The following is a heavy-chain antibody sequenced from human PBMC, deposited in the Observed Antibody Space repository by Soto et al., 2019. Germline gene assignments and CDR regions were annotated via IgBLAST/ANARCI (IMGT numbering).Heavy chain of an antibody. CDR2: ISYDGSNK. Sequence: QVQLVESGGGVVQPGRSLRLSCAASGFTFSSYAMHWVRQAPGKGLEWVAVISYDGSNKYYADSVKGRFTISRDNSKNTLYLQMNSLRAEDTAVYYCAREPSYPAPSTEGGYPIDDYWGQGTLVTVSS. J-gene: IGHJ4*02. D-gene: IGHD2-15*01. CDR1: GFTFSSYA. CDR3: AREPSYPAPSTEGGYPIDDY. V-gene: IGHV3-30-3*01.